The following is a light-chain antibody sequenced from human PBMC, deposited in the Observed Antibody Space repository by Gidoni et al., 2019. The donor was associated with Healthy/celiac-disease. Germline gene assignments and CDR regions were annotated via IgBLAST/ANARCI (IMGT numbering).Light chain of an antibody. CDR3: QQRSNWPIT. CDR2: DAS. V-gene: IGKV3-11*01. CDR1: QSVSSY. J-gene: IGKJ5*01. Sequence: EIVLTQSPATLSLSPGERATLSCRASQSVSSYLAWYQQKPGQAPRLLIYDASNRATGIPARFSGSGSGTDFTLTISSLEPEDFAVYYCQQRSNWPITFGQXARLGIK.